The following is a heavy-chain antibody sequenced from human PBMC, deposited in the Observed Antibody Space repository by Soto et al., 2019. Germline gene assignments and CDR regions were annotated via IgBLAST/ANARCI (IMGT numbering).Heavy chain of an antibody. D-gene: IGHD2-2*01. CDR1: GYSFTSYW. J-gene: IGHJ6*03. CDR3: ARLYLPAAPRDYYYMDV. V-gene: IGHV5-51*01. CDR2: IYPGDSDT. Sequence: PGESLKISCKGSGYSFTSYWIGWVRQMPGKGLEWMGIIYPGDSDTRYSPSFQGQVTISADKSISTAYLQWSSLKASDTAMYYCARLYLPAAPRDYYYMDVWGKGTTVTVSS.